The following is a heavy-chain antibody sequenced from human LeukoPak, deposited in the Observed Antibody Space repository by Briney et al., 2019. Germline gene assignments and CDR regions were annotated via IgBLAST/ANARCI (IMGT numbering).Heavy chain of an antibody. Sequence: PGGSLRLSCAASGFSFSNYAMSWVRQAPGKGLEWVSFIINSGGSTYYADSVKGRFTISRDNSKNTLYLQMNSLRAEDTAVYYCAKSVCSSGCYEDYRGQGTLVTVSS. J-gene: IGHJ4*02. V-gene: IGHV3-23*01. CDR3: AKSVCSSGCYEDY. D-gene: IGHD6-19*01. CDR1: GFSFSNYA. CDR2: IINSGGST.